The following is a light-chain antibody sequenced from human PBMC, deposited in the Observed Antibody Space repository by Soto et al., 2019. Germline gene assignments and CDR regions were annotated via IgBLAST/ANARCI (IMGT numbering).Light chain of an antibody. Sequence: DIQMTQSPSSLSASVGDRVTITCRASQSIYTYVNWYHQTPGEAPKLLIDAASTLQSGVPSRFGGSGSGTDFPLTISSLQPEYFATYYCQQGYGTITFGQGTRLEIK. CDR2: AAS. CDR3: QQGYGTIT. J-gene: IGKJ5*01. V-gene: IGKV1-39*01. CDR1: QSIYTY.